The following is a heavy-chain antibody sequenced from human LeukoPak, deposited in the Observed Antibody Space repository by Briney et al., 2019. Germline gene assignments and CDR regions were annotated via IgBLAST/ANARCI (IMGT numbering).Heavy chain of an antibody. CDR2: AKNKINSYTT. CDR3: ARGPVSSSGFFGY. V-gene: IGHV3-72*01. J-gene: IGHJ4*02. Sequence: GSLRLSCAASGFIFSDHHMDWVRQAPGKGLEWVGRAKNKINSYTTMYAASVKDRFTISRDDSKNSLYLQMNSLKTEDTAEYYCARGPVSSSGFFGYWGQGTLVTVSS. CDR1: GFIFSDHH. D-gene: IGHD6-19*01.